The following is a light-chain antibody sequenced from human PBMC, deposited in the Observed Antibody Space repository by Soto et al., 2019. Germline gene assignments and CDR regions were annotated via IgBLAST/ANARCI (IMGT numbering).Light chain of an antibody. Sequence: EIVLTQSPGTLSLSPGDRATLSCRASQSVSINYLAWYQQRPGQAPRLLIYGASTRATGIPDRFSGSGSGTDFPLPISRLEPEDFAVYYCQQYGNSPRTFGQGTRVEIK. V-gene: IGKV3-20*01. CDR2: GAS. J-gene: IGKJ1*01. CDR1: QSVSINY. CDR3: QQYGNSPRT.